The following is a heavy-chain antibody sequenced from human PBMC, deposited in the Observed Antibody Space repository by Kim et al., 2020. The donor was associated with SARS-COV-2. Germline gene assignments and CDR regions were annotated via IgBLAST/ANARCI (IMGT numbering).Heavy chain of an antibody. J-gene: IGHJ6*02. Sequence: GGSLRLSCAASGFTFSSYSMNWVRQAPGKGLEWVSYISSSSSTIYYADSVKGRFTISRDNAKNSLYLQMNSPRAEDTAVYYCAGFRITMVRGVIIPPYYYYGMDVWGQGTTVTVSS. D-gene: IGHD3-10*01. CDR2: ISSSSSTI. CDR3: AGFRITMVRGVIIPPYYYYGMDV. V-gene: IGHV3-48*04. CDR1: GFTFSSYS.